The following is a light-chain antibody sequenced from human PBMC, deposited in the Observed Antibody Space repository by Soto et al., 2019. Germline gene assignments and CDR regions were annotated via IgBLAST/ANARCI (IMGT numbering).Light chain of an antibody. Sequence: EIVLTQSPATLSLSPGERATLSCRASQSVSSYLAWYQQKPGQAPRLLIYDASNRATGIPARFSGGGSGTGFTLTISSLEPDDVAVYCCQQRSIRYTFGQGTKLEIK. CDR1: QSVSSY. CDR3: QQRSIRYT. V-gene: IGKV3-11*01. CDR2: DAS. J-gene: IGKJ2*01.